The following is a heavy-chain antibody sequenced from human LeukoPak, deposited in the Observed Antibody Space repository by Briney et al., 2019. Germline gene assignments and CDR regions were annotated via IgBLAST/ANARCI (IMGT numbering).Heavy chain of an antibody. CDR3: AKDRIAAAGTGYDY. CDR1: GFTISSYG. V-gene: IGHV3-30*18. D-gene: IGHD6-13*01. Sequence: PGGSLRLSCAASGFTISSYGMHWVRQAPGKGLEWVAVISYDGSNKYYADSVKGRFTISRDNSKNTLYLQMNSLRAEDTAVYYCAKDRIAAAGTGYDYWGQGTLVTVSS. J-gene: IGHJ4*02. CDR2: ISYDGSNK.